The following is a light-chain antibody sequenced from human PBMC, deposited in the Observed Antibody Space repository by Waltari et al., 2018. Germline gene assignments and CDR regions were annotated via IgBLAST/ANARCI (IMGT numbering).Light chain of an antibody. J-gene: IGLJ1*01. CDR3: STYTPTSAPGS. Sequence: QSALTQPASVSGSPAQSITISCPGTDSDVGAYDFVSWYQQPPGKAPHLIIYEVSKRPSGISNRFSASKAGHTAFLTISGRKAADAADYYCSTYTPTSAPGSFGTRTRVTVL. CDR2: EVS. V-gene: IGLV2-14*01. CDR1: DSDVGAYDF.